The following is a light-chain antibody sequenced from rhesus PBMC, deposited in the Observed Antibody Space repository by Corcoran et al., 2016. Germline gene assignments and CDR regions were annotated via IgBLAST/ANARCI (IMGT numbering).Light chain of an antibody. CDR1: ENVNNY. J-gene: IGKJ4*01. CDR2: AAS. V-gene: IGKV1-33*02. Sequence: DIQMTQSPSSLSASVGDRVTITCRASENVNNYLNWYQQKPGKAPKLLIYAASSLQSGVPSRFTGRGVGTSFALPIRSLQPEDFATYYCQQHNSYPLTFGGGTKVEIK. CDR3: QQHNSYPLT.